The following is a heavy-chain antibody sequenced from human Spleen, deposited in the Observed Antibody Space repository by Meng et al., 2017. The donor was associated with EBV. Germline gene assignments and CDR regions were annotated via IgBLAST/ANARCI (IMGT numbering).Heavy chain of an antibody. V-gene: IGHV4-39*01. J-gene: IGHJ4*02. CDR2: IYSRGST. CDR3: ASHDYFNTRWYVNF. D-gene: IGHD2/OR15-2a*01. Sequence: PHVQESGPGLLRPSGPLSSTCTVSGGAISRSRYWVWIRQPPGKGLEWIGSIYSRGSTFYNPSLGSRLTLSVDTSKNQFSLKLTSLTAADTALYYGASHDYFNTRWYVNFWGQGTLVTVSS. CDR1: GGAISRSRY.